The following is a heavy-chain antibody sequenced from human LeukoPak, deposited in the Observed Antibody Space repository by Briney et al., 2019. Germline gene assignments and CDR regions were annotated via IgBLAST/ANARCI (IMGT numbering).Heavy chain of an antibody. D-gene: IGHD2-2*01. CDR3: SRIVVVVPAAMGNYYFDY. CDR1: GGSISSSSYY. Sequence: SETLSLTCTVSGGSISSSSYYWGWIRQPPGKGLEWIGSIYYSGSTYYNPSLKSRVTISVDTSKNQFSLKLSSVTAADTAVYYCSRIVVVVPAAMGNYYFDYWGQGTLVTVSS. CDR2: IYYSGST. J-gene: IGHJ4*02. V-gene: IGHV4-39*07.